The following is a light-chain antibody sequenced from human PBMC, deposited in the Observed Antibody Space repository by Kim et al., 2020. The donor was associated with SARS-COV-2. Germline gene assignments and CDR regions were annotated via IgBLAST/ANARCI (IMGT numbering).Light chain of an antibody. V-gene: IGLV1-40*01. CDR2: GNS. Sequence: YDVNWYQQLPGTAPKLRIYGNSNRPSGVPDRFSGSKSGTSASLAITGLKAEDEADYYCQSYDSSLSGWVFGGGTKVTVL. J-gene: IGLJ3*02. CDR1: YD. CDR3: QSYDSSLSGWV.